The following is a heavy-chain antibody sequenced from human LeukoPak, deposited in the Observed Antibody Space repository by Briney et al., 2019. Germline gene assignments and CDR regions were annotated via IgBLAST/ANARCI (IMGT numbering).Heavy chain of an antibody. CDR2: IKGDGSYK. Sequence: PGRSLRLSCAASGFTFSNYWMSWVRQAPGKGLEWVANIKGDGSYKYYVDSVKGRFTISRDNAKSSLYLQMNTLRAEDTAVYYCATSSDSSGNDWGQGTLVTVSS. CDR1: GFTFSNYW. J-gene: IGHJ4*02. V-gene: IGHV3-7*03. D-gene: IGHD3-22*01. CDR3: ATSSDSSGND.